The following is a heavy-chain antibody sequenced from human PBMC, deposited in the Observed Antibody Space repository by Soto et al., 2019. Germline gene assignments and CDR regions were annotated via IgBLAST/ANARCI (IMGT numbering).Heavy chain of an antibody. CDR2: IIPIFGTA. J-gene: IGHJ6*02. CDR3: ARDIAAAGTRYYYYGMDV. V-gene: IGHV1-69*13. D-gene: IGHD6-13*01. CDR1: GGTFSSYA. Sequence: GASAKVSCKASGGTFSSYAISWVRQATGQGLEWMGGIIPIFGTANYAQKFQGRVTITADESTSTAYMELSSLRSEDTAVYYCARDIAAAGTRYYYYGMDVWGQGTTVTVSS.